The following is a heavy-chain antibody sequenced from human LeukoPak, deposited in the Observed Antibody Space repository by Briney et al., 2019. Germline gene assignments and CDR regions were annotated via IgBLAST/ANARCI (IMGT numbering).Heavy chain of an antibody. Sequence: GGSLRLSCAASGFTFSIYAMSWVRQAPGKGLEWVSPISANGRATYYADSVKGRFTISRDNGKNSLYLQMNTLRAEDTAVYYCAGARGWEFSSWGQGTLVTVSS. V-gene: IGHV3-23*01. D-gene: IGHD1-26*01. CDR2: ISANGRAT. J-gene: IGHJ5*02. CDR1: GFTFSIYA. CDR3: AGARGWEFSS.